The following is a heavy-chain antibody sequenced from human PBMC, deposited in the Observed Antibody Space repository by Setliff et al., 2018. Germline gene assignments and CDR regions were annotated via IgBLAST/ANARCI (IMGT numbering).Heavy chain of an antibody. CDR1: GGSVSRGSYD. CDR2: IYTSGST. Sequence: SETLSLTCTVSGGSVSRGSYDWSWIRQPAGKGLEWIGRIYTSGSTNYNPSLKSRVTISVDTSKNQFSLKLSSVTAADTAVYYCARGGYSYGLGGFPLDYWGQGTLVTVSS. J-gene: IGHJ4*02. D-gene: IGHD5-18*01. CDR3: ARGGYSYGLGGFPLDY. V-gene: IGHV4-61*02.